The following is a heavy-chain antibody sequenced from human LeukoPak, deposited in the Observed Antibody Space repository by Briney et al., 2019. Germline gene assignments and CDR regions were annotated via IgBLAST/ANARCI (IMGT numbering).Heavy chain of an antibody. CDR2: INHSGST. CDR3: ARDAPRGGVADP. Sequence: KASETLSLTCAVYGGSFSGYYWSWIRQPPGKGLEWIGEINHSGSTNYNPSLKSRVTISVDTSKNQFSLKLSSVTAADTAVYYCARDAPRGGVADPWGQGTLVTVSS. V-gene: IGHV4-34*01. CDR1: GGSFSGYY. J-gene: IGHJ5*02. D-gene: IGHD3-16*01.